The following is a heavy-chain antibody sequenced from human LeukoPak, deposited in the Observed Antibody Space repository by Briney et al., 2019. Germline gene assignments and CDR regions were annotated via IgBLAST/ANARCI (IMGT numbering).Heavy chain of an antibody. V-gene: IGHV4-61*02. CDR3: ARDRTTMVRGVTNDAFDI. CDR1: GGSISSGSYY. D-gene: IGHD3-10*01. J-gene: IGHJ3*02. CDR2: IYTSGST. Sequence: PSQTLSLTCTVSGGSISSGSYYWSWIRQPAGKGLEWIGRIYTSGSTNYNPSLKSRVTISVDTSKNQFSLKLSSVTAADTAVYYCARDRTTMVRGVTNDAFDIWGQGTMVTVSS.